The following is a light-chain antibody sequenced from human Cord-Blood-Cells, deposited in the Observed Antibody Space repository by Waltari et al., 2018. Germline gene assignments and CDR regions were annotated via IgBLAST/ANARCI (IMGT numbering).Light chain of an antibody. CDR3: QQPSNWPWT. J-gene: IGKJ1*01. CDR1: QSVSSY. V-gene: IGKV3-11*01. Sequence: EIVLTQSPATLSLSQGERSTLACRASQSVSSYLAWSPQKPGQAPRLIIYDASNRATCIPPRFSGIRSATAFTFIISSLDPQDFSVYYCQQPSNWPWTFGQGTKVEIK. CDR2: DAS.